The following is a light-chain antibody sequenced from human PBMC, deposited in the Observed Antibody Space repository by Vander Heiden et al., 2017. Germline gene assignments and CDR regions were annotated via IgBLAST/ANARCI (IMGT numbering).Light chain of an antibody. CDR3: QQYRTDWT. V-gene: IGKV1-5*03. J-gene: IGKJ1*01. CDR1: ESVNMW. CDR2: KAT. Sequence: DIQMTQSPSTLSASVGDTVTITCRASESVNMWLAWYQQQPGKAPNVLIHKATTLKSGVPSRFSGSGVGTEFTLTISSLEPDDFATYYCQQYRTDWTFGQGTKVEI.